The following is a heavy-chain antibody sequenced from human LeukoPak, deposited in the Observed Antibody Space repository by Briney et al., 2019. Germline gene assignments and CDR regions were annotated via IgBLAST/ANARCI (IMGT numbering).Heavy chain of an antibody. Sequence: GASVKVSCKASGYTFTSYAMNWVRQAPGQGLEWMGWINTNTGNPTYAQGFTGRFVFSLDTSVSTAYLQISSLKAEDTAVYYCARVGRILAKSALWYYYYYMDVWGKGTTVTVSS. CDR3: ARVGRILAKSALWYYYYYMDV. CDR2: INTNTGNP. J-gene: IGHJ6*03. D-gene: IGHD3-3*01. V-gene: IGHV7-4-1*02. CDR1: GYTFTSYA.